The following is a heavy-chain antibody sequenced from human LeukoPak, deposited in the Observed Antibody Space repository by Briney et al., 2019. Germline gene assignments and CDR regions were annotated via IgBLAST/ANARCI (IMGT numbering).Heavy chain of an antibody. J-gene: IGHJ3*02. CDR1: GYTITGYY. CDR2: INPNTGDT. D-gene: IGHD5-12*01. Sequence: ASVKVSCKASGYTITGYYMHWVRQAPGQGLEWMGRINPNTGDTNSARKFQGRITMTRDTSISTVYMELSRLRSDDTAVYYCAATYRGNAFDIWGQGTMVTVSS. CDR3: AATYRGNAFDI. V-gene: IGHV1-2*06.